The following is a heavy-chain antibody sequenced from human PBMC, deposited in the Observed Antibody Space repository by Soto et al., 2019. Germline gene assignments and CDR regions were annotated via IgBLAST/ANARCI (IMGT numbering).Heavy chain of an antibody. CDR2: ISPHNGNS. CDR1: GYTFTDYG. J-gene: IGHJ6*02. D-gene: IGHD2-21*02. Sequence: QVQLVQSGAEVKKPGASVRVSCKASGYTFTDYGITWVRQAPGQGLEWMGWISPHNGNSYNAQRLQGRVTMTTDTSSSTGYMELRSLRSEDTAVYYCSREGLRFPMDVWGQGTTVTVS. CDR3: SREGLRFPMDV. V-gene: IGHV1-18*01.